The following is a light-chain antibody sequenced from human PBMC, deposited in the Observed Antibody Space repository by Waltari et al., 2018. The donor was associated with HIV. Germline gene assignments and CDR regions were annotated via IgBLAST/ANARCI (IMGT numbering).Light chain of an antibody. J-gene: IGLJ2*01. V-gene: IGLV2-11*01. CDR3: CSYAGSYTLV. CDR1: SSDVGGYNY. CDR2: DVS. Sequence: QSALTQPRSVSGSPGQSVTISCTGTSSDVGGYNYVSWYQQHPGKAPKLMIYDVSKRPSGFPARFAGSKSGNTASLTISCLQAEDEADYYCCSYAGSYTLVFGGGTKLTVL.